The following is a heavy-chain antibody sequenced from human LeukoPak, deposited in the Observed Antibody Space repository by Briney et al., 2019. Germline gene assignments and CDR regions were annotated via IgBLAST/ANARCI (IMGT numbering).Heavy chain of an antibody. CDR3: ARRGVGATPYDVLY. CDR1: GYSISNDYY. J-gene: IGHJ1*01. D-gene: IGHD1-26*01. Sequence: SETLSLTCTASGYSISNDYYWGWIRQPPGKGLEWIGSMYHSGSAHYNPSLKSRVTISVDTSKNQFSLNLSSVTAADTAVYYCARRGVGATPYDVLYWGQGTLVSVS. V-gene: IGHV4-38-2*02. CDR2: MYHSGSA.